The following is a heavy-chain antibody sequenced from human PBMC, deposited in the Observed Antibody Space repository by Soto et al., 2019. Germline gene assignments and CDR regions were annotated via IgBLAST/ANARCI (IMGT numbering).Heavy chain of an antibody. V-gene: IGHV3-7*01. CDR2: IKQDGSEK. D-gene: IGHD2-2*01. Sequence: PVGSLRLSCAASGFTFSGYWMSWVRQAPGKGLEWVANIKQDGSEKYYVDSVKGRFTISRDNAKNSLYLQMNSLRAEDTAVYYCARDRGVPAAAYYYYGMDVWGQGTTVTVSS. CDR3: ARDRGVPAAAYYYYGMDV. J-gene: IGHJ6*02. CDR1: GFTFSGYW.